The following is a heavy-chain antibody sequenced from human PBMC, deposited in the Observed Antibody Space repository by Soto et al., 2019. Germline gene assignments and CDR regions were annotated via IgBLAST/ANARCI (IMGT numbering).Heavy chain of an antibody. Sequence: TLSLTCTVSGGSISSGDYYWSWIRQPPGKGLEWIGYIYYSGSTYYNPSLKSRVTISVDTSKNQFSLKLSSVTAADTAVYYCARVLNPDSYGSSYYYYYGMDVWGQGTTVTVSS. J-gene: IGHJ6*02. V-gene: IGHV4-30-4*01. CDR3: ARVLNPDSYGSSYYYYYGMDV. CDR2: IYYSGST. CDR1: GGSISSGDYY. D-gene: IGHD5-18*01.